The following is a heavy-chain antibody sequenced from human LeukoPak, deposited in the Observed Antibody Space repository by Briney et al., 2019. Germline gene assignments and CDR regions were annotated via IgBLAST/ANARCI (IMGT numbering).Heavy chain of an antibody. J-gene: IGHJ4*02. V-gene: IGHV4-30-4*08. D-gene: IGHD6-13*01. CDR1: GGSISSGDFY. Sequence: SETLSLTCTVSGGSISSGDFYWNWVRQPPGKGLEWIGYIHYSGSTYYNPSLQSRVTMSAGTSKNQFSLNLSSVTAADTAVYYCARDFPPYSSSWGGLIDYWGQGTLVTVSS. CDR3: ARDFPPYSSSWGGLIDY. CDR2: IHYSGST.